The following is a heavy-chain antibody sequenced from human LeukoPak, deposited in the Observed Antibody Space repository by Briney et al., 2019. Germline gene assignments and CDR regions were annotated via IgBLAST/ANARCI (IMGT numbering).Heavy chain of an antibody. Sequence: GGSLRLSCAASGFTFSSYGMHWVRQAPGKGLEWVAVISYDGSNKYYADSVKGRFTISRDNSKNTLYLQMNSLRAEDTAVYYCARDSTGFSGGFDYWGQGTLVTVSS. J-gene: IGHJ4*02. V-gene: IGHV3-30*03. CDR2: ISYDGSNK. CDR1: GFTFSSYG. D-gene: IGHD1-14*01. CDR3: ARDSTGFSGGFDY.